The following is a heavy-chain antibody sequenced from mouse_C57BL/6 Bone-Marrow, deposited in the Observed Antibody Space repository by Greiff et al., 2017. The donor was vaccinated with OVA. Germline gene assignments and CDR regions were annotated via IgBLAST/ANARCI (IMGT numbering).Heavy chain of an antibody. Sequence: LVEPGASVKISCKASGYSFTDYNMNWVKQSNGKSLEWIGVINPNYGTTSYNQKFKGKATLTVDQSSSTAYMQLNSLTSEDSAVYYCARCGVTTVVGDWYFDVWGTGTTVTVSS. CDR2: INPNYGTT. D-gene: IGHD1-1*01. CDR3: ARCGVTTVVGDWYFDV. CDR1: GYSFTDYN. V-gene: IGHV1-39*01. J-gene: IGHJ1*03.